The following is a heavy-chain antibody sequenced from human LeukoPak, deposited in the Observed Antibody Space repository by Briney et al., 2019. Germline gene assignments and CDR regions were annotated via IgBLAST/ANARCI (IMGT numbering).Heavy chain of an antibody. J-gene: IGHJ5*02. V-gene: IGHV1-24*01. D-gene: IGHD3-22*01. CDR1: GYTFTSYG. Sequence: ASVKVPCKASGYTFTSYGISWVRQAPGKGLEWMGGFDPEDGETIYAQKSQGRVTMTEDTSTDTAYMELSSLRSEDTAVYYCATGYGSSGYFSGPWGQGTLVTVSS. CDR3: ATGYGSSGYFSGP. CDR2: FDPEDGET.